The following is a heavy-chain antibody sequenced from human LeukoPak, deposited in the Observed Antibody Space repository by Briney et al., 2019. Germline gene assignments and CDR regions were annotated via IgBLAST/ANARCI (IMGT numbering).Heavy chain of an antibody. D-gene: IGHD5-18*01. CDR2: ISGSGGST. Sequence: PSGTLSLTCAVSGGSISSSNWWSWVRQAPGKGLEWVSAISGSGGSTYYADSVKGRFTISRDNSKNTLYLQMNSLRAEDTAVYYCAKDTGYSYSYDASDIWGQGTMVTVSS. CDR3: AKDTGYSYSYDASDI. CDR1: GGSISSSN. V-gene: IGHV3-23*01. J-gene: IGHJ3*02.